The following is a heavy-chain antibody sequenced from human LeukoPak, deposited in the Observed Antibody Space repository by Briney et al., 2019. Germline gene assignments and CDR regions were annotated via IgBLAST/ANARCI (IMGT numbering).Heavy chain of an antibody. CDR1: GFTFSSYG. CDR3: ARQIAVAGTGLDY. V-gene: IGHV3-33*01. Sequence: GGSLRLSCAASGFTFSSYGMHWVRQAPGKGLEWVAVMWYDGSNKYYADSVKGRFTISRDNSKNTLYLQMNSLRAEDTAVYYCARQIAVAGTGLDYWGQGTLVTVSS. CDR2: MWYDGSNK. D-gene: IGHD6-19*01. J-gene: IGHJ4*02.